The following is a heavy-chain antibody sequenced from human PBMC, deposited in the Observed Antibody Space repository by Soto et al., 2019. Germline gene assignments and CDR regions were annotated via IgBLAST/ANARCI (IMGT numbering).Heavy chain of an antibody. CDR2: IYYSGST. Sequence: SETLSLTCTVSGGSISSGGYYWSWIRQHPGKGLEWIGYIYYSGSTYYNPSLKSRVTISVDTSKNQFSLKLSSVTAADTAVYYCASIVVVPAATSDYYYYYYMDVWGKGTTVTVSS. CDR3: ASIVVVPAATSDYYYYYYMDV. D-gene: IGHD2-2*01. J-gene: IGHJ6*03. CDR1: GGSISSGGYY. V-gene: IGHV4-31*03.